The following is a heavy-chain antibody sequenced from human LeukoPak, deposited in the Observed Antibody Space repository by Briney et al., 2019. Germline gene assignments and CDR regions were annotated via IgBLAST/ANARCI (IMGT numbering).Heavy chain of an antibody. CDR2: IYYSGST. CDR1: GGSISSYY. J-gene: IGHJ4*02. D-gene: IGHD5-24*01. V-gene: IGHV4-59*01. CDR3: ARGGGVFYDGYIPLKY. Sequence: SETLSLTCTVSGGSISSYYWSWIRQPPRKGLEWVGYIYYSGSTNYNPSLKSRVTISVDTSKNRFSLKLSSLTAADTAVYYCARGGGVFYDGYIPLKYWGQGTLVTVSS.